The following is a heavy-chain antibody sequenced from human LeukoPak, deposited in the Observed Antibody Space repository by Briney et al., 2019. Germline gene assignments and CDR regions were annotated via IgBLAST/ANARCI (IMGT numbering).Heavy chain of an antibody. D-gene: IGHD3-22*01. CDR3: ARDRVPEWLLVLFWN. Sequence: GGSLRPSCAASGFTFSSYAMHWVRQAPGKGLEWVAVISYDGSNKYYADSVKGRFTISRDNSKNTLYLQMNSLRAEDTAVYYCARDRVPEWLLVLFWNWGQGTLVTVSS. V-gene: IGHV3-30-3*01. CDR1: GFTFSSYA. CDR2: ISYDGSNK. J-gene: IGHJ4*02.